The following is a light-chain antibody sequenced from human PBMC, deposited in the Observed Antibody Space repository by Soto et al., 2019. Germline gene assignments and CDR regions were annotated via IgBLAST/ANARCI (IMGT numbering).Light chain of an antibody. J-gene: IGKJ5*01. CDR2: ATS. CDR3: KKYDNKPPIT. V-gene: IGKV3-15*01. CDR1: QSVSSN. Sequence: EIVMTQSPATLSVSPGEIATLSCRASQSVSSNLAWYQQKPGQAPRLLIYATSTRATGIPDRFSGSGSGTEFTLTISSLQSEDFAVYHCKKYDNKPPITFGQGTRLEIK.